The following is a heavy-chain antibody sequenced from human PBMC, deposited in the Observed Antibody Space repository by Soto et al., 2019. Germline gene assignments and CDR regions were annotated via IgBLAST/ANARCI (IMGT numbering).Heavy chain of an antibody. CDR2: IYYSGST. Sequence: SETLSLTCTVSCGSISSYYWSWIRQPPGKGLEWIGYIYYSGSTNYNPSLKSRVTISVDTSKNQFSLKLSSVTAADTAVYYCARAYYYDSSGYYWDHWGQGTLVTVSS. D-gene: IGHD3-22*01. CDR1: CGSISSYY. V-gene: IGHV4-59*01. CDR3: ARAYYYDSSGYYWDH. J-gene: IGHJ4*02.